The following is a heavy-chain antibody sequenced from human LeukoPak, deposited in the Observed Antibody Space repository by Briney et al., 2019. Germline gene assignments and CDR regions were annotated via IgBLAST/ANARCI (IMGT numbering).Heavy chain of an antibody. V-gene: IGHV4-34*01. D-gene: IGHD2-15*01. CDR2: SSHSGST. J-gene: IGHJ5*02. CDR3: ATRVRYCSGGSCYNWFDP. CDR1: GGSFSGYY. Sequence: PSETLSLTCAVYGGSFSGYYWSWIRQFPGKGLEWIGESSHSGSTKYNPSLKSRVTISVDTSKNQFSLELSSVTAADTAVYYCATRVRYCSGGSCYNWFDPWGQGTLVTVSS.